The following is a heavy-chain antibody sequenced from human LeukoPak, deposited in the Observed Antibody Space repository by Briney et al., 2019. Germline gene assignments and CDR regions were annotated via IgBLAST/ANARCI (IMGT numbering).Heavy chain of an antibody. CDR3: VRHVEIAVAGPIDY. D-gene: IGHD6-19*01. J-gene: IGHJ4*02. Sequence: SETLSLTCTVSGGSISSSRDYWGWIRQPPGKGLEWIGSIYYSGSTYYNPSLKSRVTISVDTSKNQFSLKLSSVTAADTAVYYCVRHVEIAVAGPIDYWGQGTLVTVSS. CDR1: GGSISSSRDY. CDR2: IYYSGST. V-gene: IGHV4-39*01.